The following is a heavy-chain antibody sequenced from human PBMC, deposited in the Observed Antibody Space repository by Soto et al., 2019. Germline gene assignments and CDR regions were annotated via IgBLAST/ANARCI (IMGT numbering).Heavy chain of an antibody. Sequence: GGSLRLSCSASGFTFSVYAMLWVRQPPGKELEFVSAISADGGSTKYADSVKGRFTISRDNSKNTLYLQMTSLRVEDTAIYYCVTDEVGLWGPGTTVTVSS. CDR2: ISADGGST. J-gene: IGHJ6*02. CDR3: VTDEVGL. CDR1: GFTFSVYA. V-gene: IGHV3-64D*08.